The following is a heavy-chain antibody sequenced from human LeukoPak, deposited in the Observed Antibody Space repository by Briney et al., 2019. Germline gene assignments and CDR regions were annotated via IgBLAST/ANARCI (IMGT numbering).Heavy chain of an antibody. Sequence: GASVKVSCKASGYTFTSYGISWVRQAPGQGLEWMGWISAYNGNTNYAQKLQGRVTMTTDTSTSTAYMELRSLRSDDTAVYYCARYGWAYYDFWSGYYTFDYWGQGTLVTVSS. CDR3: ARYGWAYYDFWSGYYTFDY. J-gene: IGHJ4*02. D-gene: IGHD3-3*01. CDR1: GYTFTSYG. CDR2: ISAYNGNT. V-gene: IGHV1-18*01.